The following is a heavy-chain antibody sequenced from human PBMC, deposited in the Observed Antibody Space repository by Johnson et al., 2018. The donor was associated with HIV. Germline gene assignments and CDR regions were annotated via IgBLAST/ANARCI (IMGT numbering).Heavy chain of an antibody. J-gene: IGHJ3*02. CDR1: GFTFSDYY. D-gene: IGHD6-6*01. CDR3: ARALLIAARPVGAFDI. Sequence: VQLVESGGGLVKPGGSLRLSCASSGFTFSDYYMSWIRQAPGKGLEWVSYISSSGHTIYYADSVKGRFTISRDNAKNSLYLQMNSLRVEDTAVYYCARALLIAARPVGAFDIWGQGTMVTVSS. CDR2: ISSSGHTI. V-gene: IGHV3-11*04.